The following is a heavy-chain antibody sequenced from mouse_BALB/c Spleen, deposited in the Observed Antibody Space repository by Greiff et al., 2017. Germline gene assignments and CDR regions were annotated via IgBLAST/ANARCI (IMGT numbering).Heavy chain of an antibody. D-gene: IGHD1-1*01. V-gene: IGHV2-2*02. CDR3: ARDYYGSRGAMDY. J-gene: IGHJ4*01. CDR2: IWSGGST. CDR1: GFSLTSYG. Sequence: VQLVESGPGLVQPSQCLSITCTVSGFSLTSYGVHWVRQSPGKGLEWLGVIWSGGSTDYNAAFISRLSISKDNSKSQVFFKMNSLQANDTAIYYCARDYYGSRGAMDYWGQGTSVTVSS.